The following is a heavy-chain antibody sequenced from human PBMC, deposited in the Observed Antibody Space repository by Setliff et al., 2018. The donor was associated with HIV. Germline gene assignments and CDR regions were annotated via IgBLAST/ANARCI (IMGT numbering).Heavy chain of an antibody. Sequence: PGGSLRLSCAASGFTFSNYDMSWVRPAPGRGLEWVSTITGGGYNTYYADSVKGRFTISRDNSQNTLYLQMNSLGAEDTAVYYCALAWGSGGYYSQLLFDSWGQGTLVTVSS. CDR1: GFTFSNYD. V-gene: IGHV3-23*01. CDR2: ITGGGYNT. CDR3: ALAWGSGGYYSQLLFDS. D-gene: IGHD3-10*01. J-gene: IGHJ4*02.